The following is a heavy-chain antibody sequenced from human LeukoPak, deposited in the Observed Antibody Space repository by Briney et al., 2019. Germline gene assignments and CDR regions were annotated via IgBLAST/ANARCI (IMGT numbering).Heavy chain of an antibody. CDR1: GFPLGDYP. V-gene: IGHV3-49*04. CDR3: MMETTVVSPGSYSGMDV. Sequence: GGSLTLSCTASGFPLGDYPMSWAREARGGGGEWVGFIRSKDYGGTTEYAGSVKGRFTISRDDTKNIDYQQMNRLKTEDTAVYYCMMETTVVSPGSYSGMDVWGQGTTVTVSS. D-gene: IGHD4-23*01. J-gene: IGHJ6*02. CDR2: IRSKDYGGTT.